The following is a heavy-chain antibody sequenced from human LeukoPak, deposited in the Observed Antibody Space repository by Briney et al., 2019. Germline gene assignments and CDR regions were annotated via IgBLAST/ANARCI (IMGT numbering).Heavy chain of an antibody. Sequence: PGGSLRLSCAASGFTFSSYAMSWVRQAPGKGLEWVSAISGSGGSTYYADSVKGRFTISRDNSKNTLYLQMNSLRAEDAAVYYCAKVSGGYYYYGMDVWGQGTTVTVSS. V-gene: IGHV3-23*01. CDR1: GFTFSSYA. D-gene: IGHD3-10*01. J-gene: IGHJ6*02. CDR2: ISGSGGST. CDR3: AKVSGGYYYYGMDV.